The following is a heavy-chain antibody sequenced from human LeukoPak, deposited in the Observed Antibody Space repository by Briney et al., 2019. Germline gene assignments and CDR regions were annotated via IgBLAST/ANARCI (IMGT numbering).Heavy chain of an antibody. Sequence: ASVKVSRKASGYTFTGYYIHWVRQAPGQGLEWMGIINPSGGGTNYAQDFQGRVTMTRDTSTSTVYMELSSLRSEDTAVYYCARDIQYGDYDGTFDYWGQGTLVTVSS. V-gene: IGHV1-46*01. D-gene: IGHD4-17*01. CDR2: INPSGGGT. CDR3: ARDIQYGDYDGTFDY. CDR1: GYTFTGYY. J-gene: IGHJ4*02.